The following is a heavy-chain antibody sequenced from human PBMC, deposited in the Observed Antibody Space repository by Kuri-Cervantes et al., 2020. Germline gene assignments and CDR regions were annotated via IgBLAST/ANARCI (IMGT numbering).Heavy chain of an antibody. CDR3: AKESARSWYSGWFDP. D-gene: IGHD6-13*01. V-gene: IGHV3-9*01. CDR1: GFTFDDYA. Sequence: SLKISCAASGFTFDDYAMHWVRQAPGKGLEWVSGISWNSGSIGYADSVKGRFTISRDNAKNSLYLQMNSLRAEDTAVYYCAKESARSWYSGWFDPWGQGTLVTVSS. CDR2: ISWNSGSI. J-gene: IGHJ5*02.